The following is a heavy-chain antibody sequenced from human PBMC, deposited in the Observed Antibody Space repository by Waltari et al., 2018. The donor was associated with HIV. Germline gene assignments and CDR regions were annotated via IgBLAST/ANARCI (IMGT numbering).Heavy chain of an antibody. J-gene: IGHJ1*01. Sequence: EVQLVESGGGLVKPGGSLRRCCAASGFTVSSNYMSWVRQAPGKGLEWVSVIYSGGSTYYADSVKGRFTISRDNSKNTLYLQMNSLRAEDTAVYYCARDRGGSSFQHWGQGTLVTVSS. CDR3: ARDRGGSSFQH. CDR1: GFTVSSNY. CDR2: IYSGGST. D-gene: IGHD1-26*01. V-gene: IGHV3-66*02.